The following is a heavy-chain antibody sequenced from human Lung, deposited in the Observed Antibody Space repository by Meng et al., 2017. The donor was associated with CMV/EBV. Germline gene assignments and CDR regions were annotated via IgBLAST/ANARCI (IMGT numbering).Heavy chain of an antibody. J-gene: IGHJ5*02. CDR2: INHSGST. V-gene: IGHV4-34*01. D-gene: IGHD1-7*01. CDR1: GGSFSGYY. CDR3: ARGRVTGTTGGWFDP. Sequence: LXCAVYGGSFSGYYWSWIRQPPGKGLEWIGEINHSGSTNYNPSLKSRVTISVDTSKNQFSLKLSSVTAADTAVYYCARGRVTGTTGGWFDPWGQGXLVTVSS.